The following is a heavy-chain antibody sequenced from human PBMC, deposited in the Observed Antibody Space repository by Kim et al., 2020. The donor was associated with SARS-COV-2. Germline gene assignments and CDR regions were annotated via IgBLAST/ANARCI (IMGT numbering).Heavy chain of an antibody. V-gene: IGHV3-23*01. CDR3: AKDVGITYYYDSSGYYSFVY. J-gene: IGHJ4*02. CDR2: ISGSGGSA. D-gene: IGHD3-22*01. Sequence: GGSLRLSCAASGFTFSSYAMSWVRQAPGKGLEWVSGISGSGGSAYYADSAKGRFTISRDNSKNTLYLQMNSLRAEDTAVYYCAKDVGITYYYDSSGYYSFVYLGQGPLVTVSS. CDR1: GFTFSSYA.